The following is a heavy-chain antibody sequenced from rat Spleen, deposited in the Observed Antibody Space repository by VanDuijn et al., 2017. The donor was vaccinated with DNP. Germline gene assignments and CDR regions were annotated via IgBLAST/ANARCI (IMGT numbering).Heavy chain of an antibody. CDR1: GFSLTSNS. V-gene: IGHV2-1*01. D-gene: IGHD5-1*01. Sequence: QVQLKESGPGLVQPSQTLSLTCTVSGFSLTSNSVHWVRQPPGKGLEWVGAMWTGGSTEYNSALKSRLSISRDTSKSQVFLKMNSLQTEDTAIYFCTRSRLGLFAYWGQGTLVTVSS. CDR3: TRSRLGLFAY. CDR2: MWTGGST. J-gene: IGHJ3*01.